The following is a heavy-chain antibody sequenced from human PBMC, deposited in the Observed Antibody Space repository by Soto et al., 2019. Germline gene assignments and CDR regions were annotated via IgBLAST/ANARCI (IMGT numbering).Heavy chain of an antibody. D-gene: IGHD1-1*01. CDR3: AKSAEARPLWSYYYYGMDV. J-gene: IGHJ6*02. CDR2: IIPIFGTA. V-gene: IGHV1-69*13. CDR1: GGTFSSYA. Sequence: SVKVSCKASGGTFSSYAISWVRQAPGQGLEWMGGIIPIFGTANYAQKFQGRVTITADESTSTAYMELSSLRSEDPAVYYCAKSAEARPLWSYYYYGMDVWGQGTTVTVSS.